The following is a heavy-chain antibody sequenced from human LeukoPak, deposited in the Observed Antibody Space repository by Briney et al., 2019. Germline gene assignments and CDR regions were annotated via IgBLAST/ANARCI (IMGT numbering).Heavy chain of an antibody. Sequence: ASVKVSCKASGYIFTSYGISWVRQAPGQGLEWMGWISAYDGNTNYAQKLQGRVTMTTDTSTSTAYMELRSLRSDDTAVYYCARNNHYCSGGSCYYYWGQGTLVTVSS. J-gene: IGHJ4*02. CDR1: GYIFTSYG. D-gene: IGHD2-15*01. V-gene: IGHV1-18*01. CDR2: ISAYDGNT. CDR3: ARNNHYCSGGSCYYY.